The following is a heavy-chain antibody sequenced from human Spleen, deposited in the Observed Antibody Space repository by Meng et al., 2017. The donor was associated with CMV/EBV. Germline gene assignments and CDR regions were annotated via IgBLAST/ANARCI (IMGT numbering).Heavy chain of an antibody. Sequence: SETLSLTCAVYGGSFSGYYWSWIRQPPGKGLEWIGYIYYSGSTNYNPSFKSRVIISVDTSKNQFSLKLSSVTAADTAVYYCARGSVIYGMDVWGQGTTVTVSS. V-gene: IGHV4-34*01. CDR2: IYYSGST. D-gene: IGHD3-16*02. CDR1: GGSFSGYY. CDR3: ARGSVIYGMDV. J-gene: IGHJ6*02.